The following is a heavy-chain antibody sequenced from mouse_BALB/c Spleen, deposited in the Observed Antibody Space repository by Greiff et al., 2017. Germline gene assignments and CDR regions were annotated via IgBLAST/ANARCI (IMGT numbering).Heavy chain of an antibody. CDR1: GFTFSSYA. V-gene: IGHV5-9-4*01. Sequence: EVKVVESGGGLVKPGGSLKLSCAASGFTFSSYAMSWVRQSPEKRLEWVAEISSGGSYTYYPDTVTGRFTISRDNAKNTLYLEMSSLRSEDTAMYYCAREGYDYDGFAYWGQGTLVTVSA. J-gene: IGHJ3*01. CDR2: ISSGGSYT. CDR3: AREGYDYDGFAY. D-gene: IGHD2-4*01.